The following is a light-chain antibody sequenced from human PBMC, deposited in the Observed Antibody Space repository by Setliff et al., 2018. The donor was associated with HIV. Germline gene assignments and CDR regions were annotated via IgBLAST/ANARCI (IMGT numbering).Light chain of an antibody. CDR3: SSYTNTPLYV. CDR1: SSDAGGYNY. Sequence: QSALTQPASVSGSPGQSITISCTGTSSDAGGYNYVSWYQQHPGKAPKLMIYDVSNRPSGVSNRFSGSKPGNTASLIISGLQPEDEADYYCSSYTNTPLYVFGTGTKVTVL. J-gene: IGLJ1*01. CDR2: DVS. V-gene: IGLV2-14*03.